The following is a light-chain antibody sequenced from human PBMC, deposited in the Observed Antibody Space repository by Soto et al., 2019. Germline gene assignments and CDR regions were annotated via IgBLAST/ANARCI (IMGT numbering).Light chain of an antibody. J-gene: IGKJ3*01. CDR3: QRYDNSQFT. Sequence: DIQVTQSPSSLSASVGDRVTITCRASQGISTYLAWYQQKPGRVPKLLIYDASTLQSGVPSRFSGRGSGTEFTLTISSLQPEDVATHYCQRYDNSQFTCGPGTKVEIK. CDR2: DAS. CDR1: QGISTY. V-gene: IGKV1-27*01.